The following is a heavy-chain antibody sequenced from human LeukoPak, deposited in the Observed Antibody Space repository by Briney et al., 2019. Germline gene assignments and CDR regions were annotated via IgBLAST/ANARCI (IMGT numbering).Heavy chain of an antibody. D-gene: IGHD3-9*01. CDR1: GGSISSYH. CDR2: IYYSGST. CDR3: ARANYDILTGYYGGTFDY. Sequence: SETLSLTCTVSGGSISSYHWTWIRQPPGKGLEWIGYIYYSGSTNYNPSLKSRVTISVDTSKNQFSLKLSSVTAADTAVYYCARANYDILTGYYGGTFDYWGQGTLVTVSS. V-gene: IGHV4-59*08. J-gene: IGHJ4*02.